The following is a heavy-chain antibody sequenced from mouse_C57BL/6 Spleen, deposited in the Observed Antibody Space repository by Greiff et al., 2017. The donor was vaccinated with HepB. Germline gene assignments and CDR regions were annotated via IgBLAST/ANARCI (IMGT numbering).Heavy chain of an antibody. D-gene: IGHD2-5*01. Sequence: QVQLQQSGAELVKPGASVKISCKASGYAFSSYWMNWVKQRPGKGLEWIGQIYPGDGDTNYNGKFKGKATLTADKSSSTAYMQLSSLTSEDSAVYFCARSGSNYVWFAYWGQGTLVTVSA. J-gene: IGHJ3*01. CDR1: GYAFSSYW. V-gene: IGHV1-80*01. CDR2: IYPGDGDT. CDR3: ARSGSNYVWFAY.